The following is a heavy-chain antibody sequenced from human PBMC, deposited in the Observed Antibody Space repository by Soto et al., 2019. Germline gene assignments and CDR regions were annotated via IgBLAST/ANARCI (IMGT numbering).Heavy chain of an antibody. CDR3: ARVDIAARKWFDP. V-gene: IGHV4-34*01. J-gene: IGHJ5*02. D-gene: IGHD6-6*01. CDR2: INHSGST. CDR1: GGSFRGYY. Sequence: SETLSLTCAVYGGSFRGYYWSWIRQPPGKGLEWIGEINHSGSTNYNPSLKSRVTISVDTSKNQFSLKLSSVTAADTAVYYCARVDIAARKWFDPWGQGTLVTVSS.